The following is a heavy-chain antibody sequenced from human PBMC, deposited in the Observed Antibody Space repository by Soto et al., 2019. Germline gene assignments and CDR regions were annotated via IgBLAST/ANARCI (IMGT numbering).Heavy chain of an antibody. CDR3: ARANYYGSPGDFDY. J-gene: IGHJ4*02. V-gene: IGHV3-48*01. CDR1: GFTFSSDS. CDR2: ISSSSSTI. Sequence: EVQLVESGGGLVQPGGSLRLSCAASGFTFSSDSMNWVRQAPGQGLEWVSYISSSSSTIYYADSVKCRFTISRDNAKNSLYLQMNSLRAEDTAVYYCARANYYGSPGDFDYWGQGTLVTVSS. D-gene: IGHD3-10*01.